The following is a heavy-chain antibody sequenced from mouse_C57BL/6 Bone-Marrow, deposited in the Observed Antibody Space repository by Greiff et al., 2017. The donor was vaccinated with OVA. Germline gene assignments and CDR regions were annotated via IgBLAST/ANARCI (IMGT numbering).Heavy chain of an antibody. D-gene: IGHD1-1*01. V-gene: IGHV5-2*01. CDR3: ARHSHYYGSSYDWYFDV. J-gene: IGHJ1*03. CDR1: EYEFPSHD. CDR2: INSDGGST. Sequence: EVKLVESGGGLVQPGESLKLSCESNEYEFPSHDMSWVRKTPEKRLELVAAINSDGGSTYYPDTMERRFIISRDNTKKTLYLQMSSLRSENTALYYCARHSHYYGSSYDWYFDVWGTGTTVTVSS.